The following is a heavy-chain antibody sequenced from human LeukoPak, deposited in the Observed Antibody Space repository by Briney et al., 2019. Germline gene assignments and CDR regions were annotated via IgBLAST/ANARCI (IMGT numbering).Heavy chain of an antibody. D-gene: IGHD6-6*01. CDR2: ISYDGSNQ. CDR3: AADRFGSSSTRVGLDY. Sequence: GSLRLSCVASGITFNIYPMHWVRQAPGKGLEWVADISYDGSNQYFADSVRGRFTISRDNSKNTLYLQMNSLKTEDTAVYYCAADRFGSSSTRVGLDYWGQGTLVTVSS. V-gene: IGHV3-30-3*01. CDR1: GITFNIYP. J-gene: IGHJ4*02.